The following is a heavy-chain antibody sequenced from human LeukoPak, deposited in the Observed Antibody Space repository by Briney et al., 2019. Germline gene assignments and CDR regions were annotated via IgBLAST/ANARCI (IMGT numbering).Heavy chain of an antibody. D-gene: IGHD3-3*01. J-gene: IGHJ5*02. CDR2: ISGSGGST. Sequence: PGGSLRLSCAASGFTFSSYAMSWVRQAPGKGLEWVSAISGSGGSTYYADSVKGRFTISRDNSKNTLYLQMNSLRAEDTAVYYCAKDPTDYDFWSGYTTLYNWFDPWGQGTLVTVSS. CDR3: AKDPTDYDFWSGYTTLYNWFDP. V-gene: IGHV3-23*01. CDR1: GFTFSSYA.